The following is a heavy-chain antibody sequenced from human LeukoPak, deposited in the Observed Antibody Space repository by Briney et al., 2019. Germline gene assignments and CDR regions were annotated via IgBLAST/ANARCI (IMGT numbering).Heavy chain of an antibody. D-gene: IGHD4-17*01. J-gene: IGHJ6*02. CDR1: GFTFSDYY. Sequence: GGSLRLSCAASGFTFSDYYMSWIRQAPGKGLEWVPYISSSGSTIYYADSVKGRFTISRDNAKNSLYLQMNSLRAEDTAVYYCASATVTTYDYYYGMDVWGQGTTVTVSS. CDR2: ISSSGSTI. V-gene: IGHV3-11*01. CDR3: ASATVTTYDYYYGMDV.